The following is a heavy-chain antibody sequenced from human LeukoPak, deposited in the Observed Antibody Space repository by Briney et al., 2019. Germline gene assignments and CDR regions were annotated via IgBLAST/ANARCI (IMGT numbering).Heavy chain of an antibody. CDR2: INPSSGAT. Sequence: ASVKVSCKASGYTFTAYYMHWVRQAPGQGLEWMGWINPSSGATKYAQKFQGRVTMTRDTSISTAYMELSRPRSDDTAVYYCASLYGDYVDSDYWGQGTLVTVSS. CDR1: GYTFTAYY. CDR3: ASLYGDYVDSDY. D-gene: IGHD4-17*01. J-gene: IGHJ4*02. V-gene: IGHV1-2*02.